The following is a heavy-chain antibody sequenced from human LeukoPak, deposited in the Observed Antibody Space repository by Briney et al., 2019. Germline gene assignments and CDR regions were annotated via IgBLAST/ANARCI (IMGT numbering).Heavy chain of an antibody. CDR2: FDPEDGET. CDR1: GYTLTELS. D-gene: IGHD5-18*01. CDR3: ATILTGYSYGYYFDY. V-gene: IGHV1-24*01. Sequence: ASVKVSCKVSGYTLTELSMHWLRQAPGKGLEWMGGFDPEDGETIYAQKFQGRVTMTEDTSTDTAYMELSSLRSEDTAVYYCATILTGYSYGYYFDYWGQGTLVTVSS. J-gene: IGHJ4*02.